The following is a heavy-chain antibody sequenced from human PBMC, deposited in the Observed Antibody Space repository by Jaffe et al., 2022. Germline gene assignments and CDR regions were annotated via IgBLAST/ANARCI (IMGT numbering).Heavy chain of an antibody. CDR1: GFTFSDYY. CDR2: ISSSGSTI. J-gene: IGHJ3*02. V-gene: IGHV3-11*01. CDR3: ARVYYLDDYIWGSYRADAFDI. D-gene: IGHD3-16*02. Sequence: QVQLVESGGGLVKPGGSLRLSCAASGFTFSDYYMSWIRQAPGKGLEWVSYISSSGSTIYYADSVKGRFTISRDNAKNSLYLQMNSLRAEDTAVYYCARVYYLDDYIWGSYRADAFDIWGQGTMVTVSS.